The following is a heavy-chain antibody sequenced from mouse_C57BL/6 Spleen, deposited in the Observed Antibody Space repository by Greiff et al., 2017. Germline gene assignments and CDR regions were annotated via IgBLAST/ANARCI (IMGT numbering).Heavy chain of an antibody. CDR2: LYPGSGNT. Sequence: QVQLQQSGPELVKPGASVKISCKASGYTFTDYYINWVKQRPGQGLEWIGWLYPGSGNTKYNEKFKGKATLTVDTSSSTAYMQLSSLTSEDSAVYFCARGRASYGSSYVAWFAYWGQGTLVTVSA. D-gene: IGHD1-1*01. V-gene: IGHV1-84*01. CDR3: ARGRASYGSSYVAWFAY. J-gene: IGHJ3*01. CDR1: GYTFTDYY.